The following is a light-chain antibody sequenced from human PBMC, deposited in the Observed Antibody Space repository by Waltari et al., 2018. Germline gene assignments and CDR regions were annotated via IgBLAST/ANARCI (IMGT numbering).Light chain of an antibody. CDR1: SSDVGGYNY. CDR2: DVS. J-gene: IGLJ2*01. CDR3: CSYAGSYTFVV. V-gene: IGLV2-11*01. Sequence: QSALTQPRSVSGSPGQSVTISCTGTSSDVGGYNYVSWYQHHPGKAPKLIIYDVSNRPSGVPACFSGSKSGNTASLTISGLQAEDEADYYCCSYAGSYTFVVFGGGTKVTVL.